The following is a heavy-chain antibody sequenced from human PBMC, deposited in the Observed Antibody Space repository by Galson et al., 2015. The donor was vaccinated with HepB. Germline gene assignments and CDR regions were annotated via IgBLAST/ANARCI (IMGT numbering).Heavy chain of an antibody. Sequence: SLRLSCAASGFSLSSFAMGWVRQAPGKGLEWVSSIGLSGPTYYTDSVRGRFTISSDKSKNTLYLQMSSLRAEHTAVYYCAKEFCDKTRCDGAPEDWGQGTLVTVSS. CDR3: AKEFCDKTRCDGAPED. J-gene: IGHJ4*02. D-gene: IGHD2-2*01. V-gene: IGHV3-23*01. CDR1: GFSLSSFA. CDR2: IGLSGPT.